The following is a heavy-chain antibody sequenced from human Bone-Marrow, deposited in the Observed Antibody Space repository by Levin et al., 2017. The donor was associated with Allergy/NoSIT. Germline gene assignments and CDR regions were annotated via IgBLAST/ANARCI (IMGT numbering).Heavy chain of an antibody. D-gene: IGHD2-21*02. CDR1: GGSLSDYF. V-gene: IGHV4-34*01. CDR2: IKYDGFT. J-gene: IGHJ4*02. Sequence: SETLSLTCAVYGGSLSDYFWIWIRQSPVKGLEWIGEIKYDGFTNYNPSLGSRVAISLVMSKNQFALKLSSVTAADTAVYYCARAWGRGDHFDHWGRGSPVTVSS. CDR3: ARAWGRGDHFDH.